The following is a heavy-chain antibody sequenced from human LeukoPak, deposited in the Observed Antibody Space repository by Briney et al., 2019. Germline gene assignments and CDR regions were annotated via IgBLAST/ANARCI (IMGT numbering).Heavy chain of an antibody. V-gene: IGHV3-11*04. Sequence: GGSLRLSCAASGFTFSDYYMSWIRQAPGKGLEWVSYISSSGSTIYYADSVKGRFTISRDNAKNSLYLQMNSLRAEDTAVYYCARDEYLWSGYYPNQAFDYWGQGTLVTVSS. CDR2: ISSSGSTI. CDR3: ARDEYLWSGYYPNQAFDY. CDR1: GFTFSDYY. D-gene: IGHD3-3*01. J-gene: IGHJ4*02.